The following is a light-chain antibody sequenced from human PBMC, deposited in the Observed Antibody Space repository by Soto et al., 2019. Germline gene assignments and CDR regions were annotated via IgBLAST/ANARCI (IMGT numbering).Light chain of an antibody. CDR1: SSDVGRYNL. CDR2: EAI. Sequence: QSALTQLASVSGSPGQSITLSCTGSSSDVGRYNLVSWYQHHPGKAPKLIIYEAIKRPSGISDRFSGSKSGNTASLTISGLQAEDEADYYCCSYGGYSTFVVFGGGTQLTVL. CDR3: CSYGGYSTFVV. J-gene: IGLJ2*01. V-gene: IGLV2-23*02.